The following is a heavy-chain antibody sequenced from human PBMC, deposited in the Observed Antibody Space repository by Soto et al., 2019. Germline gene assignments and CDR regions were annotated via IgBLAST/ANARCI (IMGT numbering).Heavy chain of an antibody. CDR1: GLTFSGSA. V-gene: IGHV3-73*01. CDR2: IRSKANSYAT. Sequence: EVQLVESGGGLVQAGGSLKLSCAASGLTFSGSAMHWVRQASGKGLEWVGRIRSKANSYATAYAASVKGRFTISRDDSKNTAYLQMNSLKTEDTAVYYCTRGAPGAAAGTFDYWGQGTLVTVSS. CDR3: TRGAPGAAAGTFDY. J-gene: IGHJ4*02. D-gene: IGHD6-13*01.